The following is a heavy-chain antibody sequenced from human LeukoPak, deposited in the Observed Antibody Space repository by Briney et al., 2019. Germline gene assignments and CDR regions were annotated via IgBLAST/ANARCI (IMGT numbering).Heavy chain of an antibody. CDR1: GFPFSSYW. D-gene: IGHD5-24*01. J-gene: IGHJ4*02. CDR2: IKQDGSKK. Sequence: GGSLRLSCVASGFPFSSYWMTWLRQAPGKGLEWVANIKQDGSKKSYVDSVKGRFTISRDNAKNSLYPQMNSLRAEDTAIYYCTRVGYIDEGIDYWGQGTLVTVSS. V-gene: IGHV3-7*04. CDR3: TRVGYIDEGIDY.